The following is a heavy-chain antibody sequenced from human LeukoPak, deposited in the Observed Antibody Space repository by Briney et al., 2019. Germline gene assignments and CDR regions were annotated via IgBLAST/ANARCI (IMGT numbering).Heavy chain of an antibody. J-gene: IGHJ5*02. V-gene: IGHV1-2*02. Sequence: GASVKVSCKASGYSFTAYYMHWVRQAPGQGLEWMGWINPNSGGTNYAQKFQGRVTMTRDTSISTAYMELSSLRFDDTAVYYCARDNSMGDIVWWFDPWGQGTLVTVSS. CDR3: ARDNSMGDIVWWFDP. CDR2: INPNSGGT. D-gene: IGHD1-26*01. CDR1: GYSFTAYY.